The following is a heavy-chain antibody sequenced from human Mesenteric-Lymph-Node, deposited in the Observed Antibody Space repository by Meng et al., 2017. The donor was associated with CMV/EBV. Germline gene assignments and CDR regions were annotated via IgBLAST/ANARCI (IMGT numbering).Heavy chain of an antibody. V-gene: IGHV4-59*01. CDR1: GGSIISYY. D-gene: IGHD4-23*01. Sequence: GSLRLSCTVSGGSIISYYWSWIRQPPGKGLEWIEYIYYSGSTNYNPSLKSRVTISVDTSKNQFSLRLSSVTAADTAVYYCHYGGNSVDGAFDIWGHGTMVTVSS. CDR3: HYGGNSVDGAFDI. CDR2: IYYSGST. J-gene: IGHJ3*02.